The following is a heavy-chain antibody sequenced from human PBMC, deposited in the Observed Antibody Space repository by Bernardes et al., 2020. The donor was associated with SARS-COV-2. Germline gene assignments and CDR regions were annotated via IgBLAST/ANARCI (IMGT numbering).Heavy chain of an antibody. CDR2: IWYDGSNK. D-gene: IGHD3-10*01. Sequence: GSLRLSCAASGFTFSSYGMHWVRQAPGKGLEWVAVIWYDGSNKYYADSVKGRFTISRDNSKNTLYLQMNSLRAEDTAVYYCARDRGFTMVRGVITNWFDPWGQGTLVTVSS. CDR1: GFTFSSYG. J-gene: IGHJ5*02. CDR3: ARDRGFTMVRGVITNWFDP. V-gene: IGHV3-33*01.